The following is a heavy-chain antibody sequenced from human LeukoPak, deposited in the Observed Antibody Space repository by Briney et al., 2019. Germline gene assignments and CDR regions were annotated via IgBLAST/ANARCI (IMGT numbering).Heavy chain of an antibody. J-gene: IGHJ5*02. CDR3: ASTLNWPNWFDP. Sequence: SESLSLTCTVSGDSISSGDYYWSWIRQPAGKGLEWIVRISSSGTTNYNPSLKSRVTISVDTSKNQFSLTLSSVTAADTAVYYCASTLNWPNWFDPWGQGTLVTVSS. CDR2: ISSSGTT. D-gene: IGHD1-20*01. CDR1: GDSISSGDYY. V-gene: IGHV4-61*02.